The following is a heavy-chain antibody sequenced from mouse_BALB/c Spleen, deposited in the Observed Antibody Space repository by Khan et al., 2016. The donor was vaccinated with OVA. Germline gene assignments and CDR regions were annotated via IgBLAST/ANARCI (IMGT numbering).Heavy chain of an antibody. CDR3: TRGGGGNRFAY. CDR2: ISTYYGHA. V-gene: IGHV1S137*01. J-gene: IGHJ3*01. CDR1: GYTFTDFT. Sequence: VQLQESGAELVRPGVSVKISCKGSGYTFTDFTMHWVRQSHAMSLEWIGVISTYYGHATYNQKFKDKATMTVDKSSSTAYMELARLTSEDSAIYYCTRGGGGNRFAYWGQGTLVTVS.